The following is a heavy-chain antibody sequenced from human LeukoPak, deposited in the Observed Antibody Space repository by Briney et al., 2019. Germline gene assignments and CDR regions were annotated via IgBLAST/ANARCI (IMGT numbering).Heavy chain of an antibody. J-gene: IGHJ4*02. D-gene: IGHD4-17*01. CDR1: GFTFSSYG. V-gene: IGHV3-30*02. Sequence: GGSLRLSCAASGFTFSSYGMHWVRQAPGKGLEWVAFIRYDGSNKYYADSVKGRFTISRDNSKNTLYLQMNSLRAEDTAVYYCTRGHTAVTRHFDFWGQGTLVTVSS. CDR3: TRGHTAVTRHFDF. CDR2: IRYDGSNK.